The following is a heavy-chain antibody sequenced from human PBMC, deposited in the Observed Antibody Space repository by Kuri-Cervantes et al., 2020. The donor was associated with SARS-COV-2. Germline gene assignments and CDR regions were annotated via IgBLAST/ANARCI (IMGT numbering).Heavy chain of an antibody. D-gene: IGHD5/OR15-5a*01. CDR1: GFTFSSYA. J-gene: IGHJ4*02. V-gene: IGHV1-69*15. CDR2: IIPIFGTA. CDR3: ARVSTDVAY. Sequence: GGSLRLSCAASGFTFSSYAISWVRQAPGQGLEWMGRIIPIFGTANYAQKFQGRVTITADESTSTAYMGLSSLRSEDTAVYYCARVSTDVAYWGQGTLVTVSS.